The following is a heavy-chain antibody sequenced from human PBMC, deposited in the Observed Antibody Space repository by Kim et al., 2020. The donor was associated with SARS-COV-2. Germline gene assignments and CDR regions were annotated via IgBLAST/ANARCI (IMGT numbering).Heavy chain of an antibody. J-gene: IGHJ3*02. CDR3: ARVNPIAGGWYDAFDI. Sequence: GGSLRLSCAASGFTLSGSTVHWVRQASGKGLEWVGRIRSKANSYATAYAASVKNRFTIPRDDSKNTAYLQMNSLTTEDTAVYYCARVNPIAGGWYDAFDIWGQGTMVTVSS. CDR2: IRSKANSYAT. CDR1: GFTLSGST. V-gene: IGHV3-73*01. D-gene: IGHD6-19*01.